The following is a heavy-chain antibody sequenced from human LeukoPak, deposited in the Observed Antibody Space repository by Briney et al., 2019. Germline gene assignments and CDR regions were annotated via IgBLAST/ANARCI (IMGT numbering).Heavy chain of an antibody. J-gene: IGHJ4*02. CDR1: GFTFSSYW. D-gene: IGHD6-6*01. V-gene: IGHV3-74*01. CDR2: INSDGSST. Sequence: RGSLRLSCAAPGFTFSSYWMHWVRQAPGKGLVWVSRINSDGSSTTYADSVKGRFTISRDNAKNTLYLQMNSLRAEDTAVYYCARLYSSSLGLDYWGQGILVTVSS. CDR3: ARLYSSSLGLDY.